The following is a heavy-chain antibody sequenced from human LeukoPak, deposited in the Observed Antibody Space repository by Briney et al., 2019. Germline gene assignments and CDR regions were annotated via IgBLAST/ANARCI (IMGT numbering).Heavy chain of an antibody. CDR1: GFTVSGNY. CDR2: IYSGGST. D-gene: IGHD6-19*01. CDR3: ARGIIAVAGPDAFDI. Sequence: GGSLRLSCAASGFTVSGNYMSWVRQAPGKGLEWVSVIYSGGSTYYADSVKGRFTISRDNAKNSLYLQMNSLRAEDTAVYYCARGIIAVAGPDAFDIWGQGTMVTVSS. J-gene: IGHJ3*02. V-gene: IGHV3-66*01.